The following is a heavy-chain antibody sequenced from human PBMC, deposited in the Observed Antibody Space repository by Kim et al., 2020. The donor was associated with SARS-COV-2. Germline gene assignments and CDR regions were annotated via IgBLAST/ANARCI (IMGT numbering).Heavy chain of an antibody. D-gene: IGHD1-1*01. CDR3: ARDSGSWNDESHFDS. Sequence: ASVKVSCKTSGYTFIGNHIHWVRRAPGQGLEWMGWVNPNSGAPNYAPKFQGRVTMTRDTSVDTAYVEVSGLRSDDMAVYYCARDSGSWNDESHFDSWGQGTLVTVSS. CDR1: GYTFIGNH. V-gene: IGHV1-2*02. J-gene: IGHJ4*02. CDR2: VNPNSGAP.